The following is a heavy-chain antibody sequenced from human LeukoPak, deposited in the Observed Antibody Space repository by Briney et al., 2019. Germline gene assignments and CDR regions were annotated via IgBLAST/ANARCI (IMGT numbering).Heavy chain of an antibody. CDR1: GFTFSSYS. V-gene: IGHV3-21*01. D-gene: IGHD6-6*01. Sequence: GGSLRLSCAASGFTFSSYSMNWVRQAPGKGLEWVSSISSSSSYIYYADSVKGRFTISRDNAKNSLYLQMYSLRAEDTAVYYCARKDRAARSCFDYWGQGTLVTVSS. CDR3: ARKDRAARSCFDY. CDR2: ISSSSSYI. J-gene: IGHJ4*02.